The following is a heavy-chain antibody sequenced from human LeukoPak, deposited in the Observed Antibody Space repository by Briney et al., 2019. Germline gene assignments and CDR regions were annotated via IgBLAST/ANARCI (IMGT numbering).Heavy chain of an antibody. CDR1: GGSISSGDYY. V-gene: IGHV4-30-4*01. J-gene: IGHJ4*02. CDR2: IYYSGST. Sequence: SETLSLTCTVSGGSISSGDYYWSWIRQPPGKGLEWIGYIYYSGSTYYNPSLKSRVTISVDTSKNQFSLKLSSVTAADTAVYYCARVNTMIVVVRNWGQGTLVTVSS. CDR3: ARVNTMIVVVRN. D-gene: IGHD3-22*01.